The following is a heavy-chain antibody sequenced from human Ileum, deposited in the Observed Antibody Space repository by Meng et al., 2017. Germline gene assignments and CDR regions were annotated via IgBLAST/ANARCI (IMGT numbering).Heavy chain of an antibody. V-gene: IGHV4-61*01. J-gene: IGHJ4*02. Sequence: GRLQESGPGLWSPCGTRSHTCNDPDGSVSSNRHYWTWMRQAPGQGLEWIGYISNSGTPNYHPTIKGRVSMSVDRSKNQFSLKLISVTAADTAVYYCAREGLGGGVIKVDSWGQGTLVTVSS. CDR1: DGSVSSNRHY. CDR2: ISNSGTP. CDR3: AREGLGGGVIKVDS. D-gene: IGHD3-10*01.